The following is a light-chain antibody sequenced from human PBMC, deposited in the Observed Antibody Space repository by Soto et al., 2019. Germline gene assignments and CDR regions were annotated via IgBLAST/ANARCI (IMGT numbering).Light chain of an antibody. J-gene: IGKJ1*01. CDR2: GAS. CDR3: QQYGSSPRT. V-gene: IGKV3-20*01. CDR1: QSISSSY. Sequence: EIVLTQSPGTLSLSPGERATLSCRASQSISSSYLACYQQKPGQAPRLLIYGASTRATGIPDRFSGSGSGTDFTLTISRLESEDFAVYYCQQYGSSPRTFGQGTKVDIK.